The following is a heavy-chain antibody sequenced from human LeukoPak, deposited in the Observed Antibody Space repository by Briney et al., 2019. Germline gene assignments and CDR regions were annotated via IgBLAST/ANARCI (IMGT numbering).Heavy chain of an antibody. CDR3: ARGARMNDY. CDR1: GVSISSGDYY. Sequence: SETLSLTCTVSGVSISSGDYYWRWIRQPPGKGLEWIGSIFYSGSTYYNPSLKSRVTISVDTSKNQFSLKLSSVTAADTAVYYCARGARMNDYWGQGTLVTVSS. V-gene: IGHV4-30-4*01. J-gene: IGHJ4*02. D-gene: IGHD2-15*01. CDR2: IFYSGST.